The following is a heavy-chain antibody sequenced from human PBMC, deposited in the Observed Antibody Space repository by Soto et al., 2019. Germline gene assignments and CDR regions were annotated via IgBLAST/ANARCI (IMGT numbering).Heavy chain of an antibody. CDR3: AKVGPIAAAVHFFDY. D-gene: IGHD6-13*01. V-gene: IGHV3-30*18. CDR2: ISYDGSNK. CDR1: GITFSSYG. Sequence: QVQLVESGGGVVQPGRSLRLSCAASGITFSSYGMHWVRQAPGKGLEWVAVISYDGSNKYYADSVKGRFTISRDNSKNTLYLQMNSLRAEDTAVYYCAKVGPIAAAVHFFDYWGQGTLVTVSS. J-gene: IGHJ4*02.